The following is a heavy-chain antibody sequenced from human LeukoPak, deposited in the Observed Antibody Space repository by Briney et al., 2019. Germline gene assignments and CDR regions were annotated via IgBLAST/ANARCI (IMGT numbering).Heavy chain of an antibody. J-gene: IGHJ6*02. Sequence: PSETLSLTCTVSGGSISSYYWSWIRQPPGKGLEWIGYIYYSGGTNYNPSLKSRVTISVDTSKNQFSLKLSSVTAADTAVYYCARGLNRGGDGMDVWGQGTTVTVSS. V-gene: IGHV4-59*01. CDR1: GGSISSYY. D-gene: IGHD2/OR15-2a*01. CDR3: ARGLNRGGDGMDV. CDR2: IYYSGGT.